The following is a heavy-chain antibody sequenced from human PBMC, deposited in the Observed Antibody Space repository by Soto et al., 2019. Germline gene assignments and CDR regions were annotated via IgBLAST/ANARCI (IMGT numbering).Heavy chain of an antibody. V-gene: IGHV1-2*04. CDR1: GYTFTGYY. J-gene: IGHJ5*02. CDR3: ARDGSIAAAEYNWFDP. Sequence: GASVKVSCKASGYTFTGYYMHWVRQAPGQGLEWMGWINPNSGGTNYAQKFQGWVTMTRDTSISTAYMELSRLRSDDTAVYYCARDGSIAAAEYNWFDPWGQGTLVTVSS. CDR2: INPNSGGT. D-gene: IGHD6-13*01.